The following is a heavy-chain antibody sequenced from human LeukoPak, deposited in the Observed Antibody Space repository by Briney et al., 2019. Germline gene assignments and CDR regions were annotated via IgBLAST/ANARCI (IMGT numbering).Heavy chain of an antibody. V-gene: IGHV1-18*01. CDR1: GYTFTSYG. CDR3: AREHRVVTMVRGTEWTYYFDY. CDR2: ISAYNGNT. Sequence: ASVKVSCKASGYTFTSYGISWVRQAPGQGLEWMGWISAYNGNTNYAQKLQGRVTMTTDTSTSTAYMELRSLRSDDTAVYYCAREHRVVTMVRGTEWTYYFDYWGQGTLVTVSS. J-gene: IGHJ4*02. D-gene: IGHD3-10*01.